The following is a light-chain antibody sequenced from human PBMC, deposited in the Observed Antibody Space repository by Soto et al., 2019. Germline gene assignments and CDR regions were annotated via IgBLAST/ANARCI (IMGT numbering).Light chain of an antibody. CDR2: GAS. V-gene: IGKV3-20*01. J-gene: IGKJ2*01. Sequence: EIVLTQSPGTLSLSPGERATLSCRASQSVSSNYLVWYQQKPGQAPRTLIYGASNRATGIPDRFSGSGSGTDFTLTISRMEPEDYAVDYLPPYAGSSYTFMNGTKLESK. CDR1: QSVSSNY. CDR3: PPYAGSSYT.